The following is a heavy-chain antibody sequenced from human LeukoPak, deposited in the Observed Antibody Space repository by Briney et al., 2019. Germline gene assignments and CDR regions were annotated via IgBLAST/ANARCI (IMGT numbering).Heavy chain of an antibody. Sequence: SETLSLTCAVSGYSINRGYCWGWIRQSPGKGLEWIGGIDHSGNTHYNPSLKNRVTILADTSKNEFSLKLSSVTATDTAVYYCARVPHSVEGSMKAVFIHYFDYWGQGSLVTVSS. D-gene: IGHD3-22*01. J-gene: IGHJ4*02. V-gene: IGHV4-38-2*01. CDR2: IDHSGNT. CDR1: GYSINRGYC. CDR3: ARVPHSVEGSMKAVFIHYFDY.